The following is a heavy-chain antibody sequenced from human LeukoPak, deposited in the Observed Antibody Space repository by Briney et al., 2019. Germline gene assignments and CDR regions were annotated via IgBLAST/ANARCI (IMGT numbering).Heavy chain of an antibody. Sequence: SETLSLTCTVSGGSISSGGYYWSWIRQHPGKGLEWIGYIYYSGSTYYNPSLNSRVTISVDTSKNQFSLKLSSVTAADTAVYYCPRSQYYYGSGSYYSHNRFDPWGQGTLVTVSS. CDR3: PRSQYYYGSGSYYSHNRFDP. CDR2: IYYSGST. CDR1: GGSISSGGYY. D-gene: IGHD3-10*01. V-gene: IGHV4-31*03. J-gene: IGHJ5*02.